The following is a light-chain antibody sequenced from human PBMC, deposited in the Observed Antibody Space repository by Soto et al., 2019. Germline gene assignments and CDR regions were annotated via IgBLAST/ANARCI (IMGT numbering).Light chain of an antibody. CDR3: AAWHDSLNGPV. CDR2: NNN. CDR1: SSNIGGNP. V-gene: IGLV1-44*01. J-gene: IGLJ3*02. Sequence: QSVLTQPPSASGTPGQRVTISCSGSSSNIGGNPVNWYQQLPGTAPNLLIYNNNQRPSVVLDRFAGSKSGTSASLAISGLQSEDEDDYYCAAWHDSLNGPVFGGGTKLTVL.